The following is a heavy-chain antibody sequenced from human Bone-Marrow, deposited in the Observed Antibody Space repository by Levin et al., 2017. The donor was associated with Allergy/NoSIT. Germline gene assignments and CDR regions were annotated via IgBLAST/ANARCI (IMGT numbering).Heavy chain of an antibody. CDR1: GYTFTGYY. D-gene: IGHD2-2*01. V-gene: IGHV1-2*06. J-gene: IGHJ4*02. Sequence: ASVKVSCKASGYTFTGYYMHWVRQAPGQGLEWMGRINPNSGGTNYAQKFQGRVTMTRDTSISTAYMELSRLRSDDTAVYYCARIPTGYCSSTSCYHFDYWGQGTLVTVSS. CDR3: ARIPTGYCSSTSCYHFDY. CDR2: INPNSGGT.